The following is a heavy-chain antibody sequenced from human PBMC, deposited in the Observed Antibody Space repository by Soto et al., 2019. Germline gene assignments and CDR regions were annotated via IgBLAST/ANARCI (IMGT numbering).Heavy chain of an antibody. CDR3: ARDIGSTYYDFWNGYPQGAFDY. Sequence: QVQLVESGGGVVQPGRSLRLSCAASGFTFSSYGMHWVRQAPGKGLEWVAVIWYDGSNKYYADSVKGRFTISRDNSKNTLYLQMNSLRAEDTAVYYCARDIGSTYYDFWNGYPQGAFDYWGQGTLVTVSS. V-gene: IGHV3-33*01. CDR1: GFTFSSYG. CDR2: IWYDGSNK. D-gene: IGHD3-3*01. J-gene: IGHJ4*02.